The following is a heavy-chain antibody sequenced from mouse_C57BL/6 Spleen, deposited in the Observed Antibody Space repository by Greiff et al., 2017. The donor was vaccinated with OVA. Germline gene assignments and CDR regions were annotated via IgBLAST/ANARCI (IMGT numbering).Heavy chain of an antibody. J-gene: IGHJ4*01. CDR3: ARDYDGSSPYYAMDY. D-gene: IGHD1-1*01. Sequence: EVNVVESGGDLVKPGGSLKLSCAASGFTFSSYGMSWVRQTPDKRLEWVATISSGGSYTYYPDSVKGRFTISRDNAKNTLYLQMSSLKSEDTAMYYCARDYDGSSPYYAMDYWGQGTSVTVSS. CDR1: GFTFSSYG. CDR2: ISSGGSYT. V-gene: IGHV5-6*01.